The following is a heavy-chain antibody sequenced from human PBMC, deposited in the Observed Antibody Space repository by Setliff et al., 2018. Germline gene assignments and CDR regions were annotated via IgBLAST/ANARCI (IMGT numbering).Heavy chain of an antibody. D-gene: IGHD6-19*01. J-gene: IGHJ6*02. CDR1: GYSISSGYF. CDR2: IYHSGKT. V-gene: IGHV4-38-2*01. Sequence: PSETLSLTCAVSGYSISSGYFWGWIRQPPGKGLEWIGSIYHSGKTYYNPSLKSRVTPSVDTSKNQFSLKLSSVTAADTAVYYCARLLAGTGGFFYYGVDVWGQGTTVTVSS. CDR3: ARLLAGTGGFFYYGVDV.